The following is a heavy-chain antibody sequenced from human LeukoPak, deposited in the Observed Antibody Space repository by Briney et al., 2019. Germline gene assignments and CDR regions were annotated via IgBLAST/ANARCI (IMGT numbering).Heavy chain of an antibody. D-gene: IGHD3-10*01. Sequence: EASVTVSCKASGYTFTGYYMHWVRQAPRQGRERMGWINPNSGGTIFAKNFQGRVTITRDTPISTAYMELSRLRSDDTAVYYCAKALGGITMLRGVTYYYYFGMDVWGQGTTVTVSS. J-gene: IGHJ6*02. CDR3: AKALGGITMLRGVTYYYYFGMDV. CDR1: GYTFTGYY. V-gene: IGHV1-2*02. CDR2: INPNSGGT.